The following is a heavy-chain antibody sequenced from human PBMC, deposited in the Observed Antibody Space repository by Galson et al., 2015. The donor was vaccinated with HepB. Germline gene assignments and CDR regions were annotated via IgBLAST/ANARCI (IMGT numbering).Heavy chain of an antibody. CDR1: EFTFSNYG. CDR3: ARGRCSNTYYVGADFDY. V-gene: IGHV3-33*01. J-gene: IGHJ4*02. CDR2: IWYDGSNK. Sequence: SLRLSCAASEFTFSNYGMHWVRQAPGKGLEWVAVIWYDGSNKYYADSVKGRFTISRDNSKTTLYLQMNSLRAEDTALYYCARGRCSNTYYVGADFDYWGQGTLVTVSS. D-gene: IGHD1-26*01.